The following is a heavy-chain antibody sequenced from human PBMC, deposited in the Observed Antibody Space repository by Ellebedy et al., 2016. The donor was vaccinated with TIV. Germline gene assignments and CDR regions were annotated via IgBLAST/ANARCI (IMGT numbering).Heavy chain of an antibody. J-gene: IGHJ6*02. CDR1: GFTLSTYG. CDR3: AEEGGSSRGASGMDV. D-gene: IGHD6-6*01. CDR2: ISTNGREK. V-gene: IGHV3-30*18. Sequence: PGGSLRLSCVASGFTLSTYGMHWVRPTPNKGLEWVAFISTNGREKYYIDSVKGRFTISRDISKNTLYLPMNSLRVDDTAVYYCAEEGGSSRGASGMDVWGQGTAVVVSS.